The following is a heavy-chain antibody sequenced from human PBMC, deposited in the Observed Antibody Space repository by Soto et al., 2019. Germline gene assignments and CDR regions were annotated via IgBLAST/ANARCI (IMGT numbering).Heavy chain of an antibody. CDR1: GFTVSSYY. Sequence: QLVESGGGLIQPGGSLRLSCAASGFTVSSYYMSWVRQAPGKGLEWVSVVYSTGSTYYADYVKGRFTISRDISKNMIYLQMDSLRAEDTAVYYCAREGVGFGYWGQGTLVTVSS. J-gene: IGHJ4*02. D-gene: IGHD1-26*01. V-gene: IGHV3-53*01. CDR2: VYSTGST. CDR3: AREGVGFGY.